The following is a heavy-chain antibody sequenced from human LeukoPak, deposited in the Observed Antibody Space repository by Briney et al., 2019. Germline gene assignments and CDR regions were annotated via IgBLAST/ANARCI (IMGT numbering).Heavy chain of an antibody. CDR3: ARRLYCSGTDCYTGPDAFDI. Sequence: GGSLRLSCAASGFTFSSYGMHWVRQAPGKGLEGVAVVWFDGTNKYYADSVKGRFTISRDNSKNALYLQMNSLRAEDTAVYYCARRLYCSGTDCYTGPDAFDIWGQGTMVTVSS. D-gene: IGHD2-2*02. CDR1: GFTFSSYG. J-gene: IGHJ3*02. CDR2: VWFDGTNK. V-gene: IGHV3-33*08.